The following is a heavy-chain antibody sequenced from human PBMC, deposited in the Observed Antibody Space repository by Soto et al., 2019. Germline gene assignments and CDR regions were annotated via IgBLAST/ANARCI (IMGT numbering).Heavy chain of an antibody. V-gene: IGHV3-48*02. CDR3: ARDNPRSSGWDV. CDR1: GFTLSSYS. CDR2: ISSSSITI. J-gene: IGHJ6*02. Sequence: EVQLVESVGGLVQPGGSLRLACEASGFTLSSYSMNWARQAPGQGLEWVSFISSSSITIYYEDSVKGRFTISRDNAKNSLYLQMNSLRDEDTAVYYCARDNPRSSGWDVWGQGTTVTVSS.